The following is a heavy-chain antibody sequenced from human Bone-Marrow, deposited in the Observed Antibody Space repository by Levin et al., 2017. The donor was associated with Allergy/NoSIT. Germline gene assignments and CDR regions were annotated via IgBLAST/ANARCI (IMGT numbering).Heavy chain of an antibody. CDR2: MNPNSGNT. Sequence: ASVKVSCKASGYTFTSYDINWVRQVTGQGLEWMGWMNPNSGNTGYTQKFQGRVTMTRNTSISTAYMEVSSLRSEDAAVYYCARDTNYGIDYWGQGTLVTVSS. D-gene: IGHD4/OR15-4a*01. CDR3: ARDTNYGIDY. CDR1: GYTFTSYD. V-gene: IGHV1-8*01. J-gene: IGHJ4*02.